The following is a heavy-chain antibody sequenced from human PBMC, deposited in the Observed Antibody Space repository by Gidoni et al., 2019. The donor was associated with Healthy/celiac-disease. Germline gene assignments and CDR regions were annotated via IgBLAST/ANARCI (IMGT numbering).Heavy chain of an antibody. Sequence: QVQLQQWGAGLLKHPETLSLTCAVYGGSFSGYYWSWIRQPPGKGLEWIGEINHSGSTNYNPSLKSRFTISVDTSKNQFSLKLSSVTAADTAVYYCARCLTVYYYYYMDVWGKGTTVTVSS. D-gene: IGHD3-16*01. J-gene: IGHJ6*03. CDR3: ARCLTVYYYYYMDV. CDR2: INHSGST. V-gene: IGHV4-34*01. CDR1: GGSFSGYY.